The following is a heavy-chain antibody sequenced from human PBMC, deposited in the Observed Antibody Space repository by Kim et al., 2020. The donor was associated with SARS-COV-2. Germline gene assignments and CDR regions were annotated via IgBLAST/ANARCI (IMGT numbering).Heavy chain of an antibody. D-gene: IGHD3-3*01. CDR3: ARAGDFWSGYKPFDY. J-gene: IGHJ4*02. CDR1: GGSFSGYD. CDR2: INHSGST. Sequence: SETLSLTCAVYGGSFSGYDYSWSRQRQRKGLEWDGEINHSGSTNYNHSLKSQVTISVDTSKNQFSLNLSSVTAADTAVDYCARAGDFWSGYKPFDYWGQGALGAVPS. V-gene: IGHV4-34*01.